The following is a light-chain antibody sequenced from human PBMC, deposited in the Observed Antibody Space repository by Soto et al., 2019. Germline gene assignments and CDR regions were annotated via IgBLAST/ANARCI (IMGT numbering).Light chain of an antibody. Sequence: DIVMTQSPDSLAVSLGERATINCKSSQTVLHGSNYLAWYQQKPRHPPKLLIYCASTRESGVPDRFSGSGSATDFTLTISSLQAEDVAVYYCQQYYTPPVTFGQGTKVEIK. J-gene: IGKJ1*01. CDR2: CAS. CDR3: QQYYTPPVT. V-gene: IGKV4-1*01. CDR1: QTVLHGSNY.